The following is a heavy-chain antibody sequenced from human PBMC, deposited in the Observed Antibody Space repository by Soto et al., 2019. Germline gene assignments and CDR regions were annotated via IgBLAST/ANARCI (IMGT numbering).Heavy chain of an antibody. CDR1: GGSVSSGSYY. CDR2: IYYSGST. CDR3: ARAQYYDILTGYYN. D-gene: IGHD3-9*01. V-gene: IGHV4-61*01. Sequence: PSETLSLTCTFSGGSVSSGSYYWSWIRQPPGKGLEWIGYIYYSGSTNYNPSLKSRVTISVDTSKNQFSLKLSSVTAADTAVYYCARAQYYDILTGYYNWGQGTLVTVSS. J-gene: IGHJ4*02.